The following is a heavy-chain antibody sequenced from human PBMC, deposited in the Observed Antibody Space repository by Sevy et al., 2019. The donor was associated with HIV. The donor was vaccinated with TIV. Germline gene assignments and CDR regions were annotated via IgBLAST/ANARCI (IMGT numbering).Heavy chain of an antibody. Sequence: GGSLRLSCTTSGFTFDDYAMSWFRQAPGKGLEWVAFITRNSYEAYGGTTDCGASVKGRFIISRDDSKSIAYLQMNSLKIEDTAVYYCTRGLATADTPEYYFDYWGQGTLVTVSS. CDR1: GFTFDDYA. J-gene: IGHJ4*02. D-gene: IGHD5-12*01. CDR3: TRGLATADTPEYYFDY. CDR2: ITRNSYEAYGGTT. V-gene: IGHV3-49*03.